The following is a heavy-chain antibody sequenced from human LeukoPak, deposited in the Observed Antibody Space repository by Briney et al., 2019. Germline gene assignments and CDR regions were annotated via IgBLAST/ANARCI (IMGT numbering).Heavy chain of an antibody. V-gene: IGHV4-38-2*02. J-gene: IGHJ4*02. CDR2: ISHGGST. CDR1: NYSISSGYY. Sequence: SETLSLTCTVSNYSISSGYYWGWIRQSPGKGLERIGSISHGGSTYYNPSLRSRVIVSVDTSKNHFSLKMNSVAAADTAVYYCARDLASCAGDCYSDGFDHWGQGTLVTVSS. CDR3: ARDLASCAGDCYSDGFDH. D-gene: IGHD2-21*02.